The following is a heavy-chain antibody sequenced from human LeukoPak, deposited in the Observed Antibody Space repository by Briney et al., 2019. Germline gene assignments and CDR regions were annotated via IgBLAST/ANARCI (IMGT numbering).Heavy chain of an antibody. D-gene: IGHD4-17*01. CDR2: IYQSEIT. CDR1: GYSISSGYY. CDR3: ARVADYGDFDY. Sequence: SETLSLTCTVSGYSISSGYYWGWIRQPPGKGLEWIGSIYQSEITYYNPSLKSRVNISVDTSKNHFSLKLSSVTAADTAVYYCARVADYGDFDYWGQGTLVTVSS. V-gene: IGHV4-38-2*02. J-gene: IGHJ4*02.